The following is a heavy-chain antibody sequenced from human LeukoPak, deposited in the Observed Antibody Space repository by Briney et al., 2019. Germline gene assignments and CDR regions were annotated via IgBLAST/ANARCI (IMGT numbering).Heavy chain of an antibody. J-gene: IGHJ4*02. CDR3: ARDARSHCGTDACYGPYFDY. Sequence: GGSLRLSCAASGFDLNTYEMNWVRQAPGKGLEWIADITISGHTTNYADSVKGRFTISRDNAGTSLYLQMNSLRAEDTGVYFCARDARSHCGTDACYGPYFDYWGQGSLVTVSS. D-gene: IGHD2-2*01. CDR1: GFDLNTYE. CDR2: ITISGHTT. V-gene: IGHV3-48*03.